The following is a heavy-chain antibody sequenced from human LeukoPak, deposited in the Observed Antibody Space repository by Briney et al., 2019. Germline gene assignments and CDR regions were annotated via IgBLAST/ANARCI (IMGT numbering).Heavy chain of an antibody. J-gene: IGHJ5*02. CDR1: GGSISSSSYY. V-gene: IGHV4-39*07. Sequence: SETLSLTCTVSGGSISSSSYYWGWIRQPPGKGLEWIRSIYYSGSTYYNPSLKSRVTISVDTSKNQFSLKLSSVTAADTAVYYCARGLHWFDPWGQGTLVTVSS. CDR2: IYYSGST. CDR3: ARGLHWFDP.